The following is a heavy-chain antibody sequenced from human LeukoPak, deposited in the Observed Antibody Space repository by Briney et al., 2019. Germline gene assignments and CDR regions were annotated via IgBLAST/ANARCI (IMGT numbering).Heavy chain of an antibody. J-gene: IGHJ4*02. V-gene: IGHV4-34*01. CDR2: INHSGST. D-gene: IGHD1-1*01. CDR1: GGSFSGYY. CDR3: ARDRDSRTDY. Sequence: PSETLSLTCAVYGGSFSGYYWSWIRQPPGKGLEWIGEINHSGSTNYNPSLKSRVTISVDTSKNQFSLKLSSVTAADTAVYYCARDRDSRTDYWGQGTLVTVSS.